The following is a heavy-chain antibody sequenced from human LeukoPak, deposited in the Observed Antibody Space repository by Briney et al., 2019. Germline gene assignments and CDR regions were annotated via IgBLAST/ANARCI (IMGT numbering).Heavy chain of an antibody. V-gene: IGHV4-4*07. CDR1: GAYIYNFY. D-gene: IGHD1-26*01. J-gene: IGHJ5*02. Sequence: SETLPLTCTVSGAYIYNFYWSWIRQPAGKGPEWIGHIYTDGTTKYNPSLKSRVTMSADASKDQFSLKLTSVTAADTAVYYCAKAAGGTFDPWGPGTLVIVSS. CDR2: IYTDGTT. CDR3: AKAAGGTFDP.